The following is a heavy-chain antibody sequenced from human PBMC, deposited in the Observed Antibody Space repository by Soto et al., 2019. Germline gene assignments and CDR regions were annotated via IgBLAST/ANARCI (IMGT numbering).Heavy chain of an antibody. Sequence: QVQLVQSGAEVKKPGASVKVSCKASGFTFITYGFTWVRQAPGQGLEWMGWISAYNGDTHYAQKVQGRVTMTTVAPTSTAYMELRSVASDDTAVYYCARKAMVAPVDQWGQGNLVIVSS. CDR2: ISAYNGDT. J-gene: IGHJ4*02. CDR1: GFTFITYG. CDR3: ARKAMVAPVDQ. V-gene: IGHV1-18*01. D-gene: IGHD5-18*01.